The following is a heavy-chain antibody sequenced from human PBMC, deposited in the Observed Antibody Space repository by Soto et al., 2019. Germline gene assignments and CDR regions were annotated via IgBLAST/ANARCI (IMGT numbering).Heavy chain of an antibody. D-gene: IGHD3-3*01. CDR1: GYTFTGYY. CDR3: ARAVRFLEWLPYFDY. J-gene: IGHJ4*02. Sequence: ASVKVSCKASGYTFTGYYMHWVRQAPGQGLEWMGWINPNSGGTNYAQKFQGWVTMTRDTSISTAYMELSRLRSDDTAVYYCARAVRFLEWLPYFDYWGQGTLVTVSS. V-gene: IGHV1-2*04. CDR2: INPNSGGT.